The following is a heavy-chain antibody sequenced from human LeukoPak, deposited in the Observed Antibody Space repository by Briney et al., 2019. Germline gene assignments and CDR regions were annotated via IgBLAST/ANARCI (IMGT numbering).Heavy chain of an antibody. J-gene: IGHJ4*02. Sequence: GESLEISCKGSGYNFTYYWIRWVRQMPGKGLEWMWRIDPSNSYTNYSPPFQGHVTISADRSISTAYLQWNSLKASDTAMYYCARHADYHILTGFDYWGQGTLVTVS. CDR1: GYNFTYYW. CDR2: IDPSNSYT. CDR3: ARHADYHILTGFDY. V-gene: IGHV5-10-1*01. D-gene: IGHD3-9*01.